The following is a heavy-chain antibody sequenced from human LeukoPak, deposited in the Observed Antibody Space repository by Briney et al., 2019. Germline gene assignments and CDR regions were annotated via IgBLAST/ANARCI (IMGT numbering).Heavy chain of an antibody. J-gene: IGHJ4*02. CDR2: IYPGDSDT. Sequence: GESLKISFKGSGYRFTSYWIGWVRPRPGKRLGWMGIIYPGDSDTRYSPSFQGQVTISADKSISTAYLQWSSLKASDTAMYYCARHRDLHPPGDYWGQGTLVTVSS. CDR3: ARHRDLHPPGDY. V-gene: IGHV5-51*01. CDR1: GYRFTSYW.